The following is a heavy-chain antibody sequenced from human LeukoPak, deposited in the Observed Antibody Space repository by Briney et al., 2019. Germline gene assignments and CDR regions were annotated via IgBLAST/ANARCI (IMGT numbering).Heavy chain of an antibody. D-gene: IGHD3-9*01. CDR3: AKGNYDILTGYSTNYYYYYGMDV. V-gene: IGHV3-23*01. CDR2: ISGSGGST. CDR1: GFTFSSYA. Sequence: PGGSLRLSCAASGFTFSSYAMSWVRQAPGKGLEWVSAISGSGGSTYYADSVKGRFTISRDNSKNTLYLQMNSLRAEDTAVYYCAKGNYDILTGYSTNYYYYYGMDVWGQGTLVTVSS. J-gene: IGHJ6*02.